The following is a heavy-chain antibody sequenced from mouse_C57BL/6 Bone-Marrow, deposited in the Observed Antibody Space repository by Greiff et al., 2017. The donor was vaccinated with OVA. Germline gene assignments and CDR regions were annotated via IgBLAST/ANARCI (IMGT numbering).Heavy chain of an antibody. J-gene: IGHJ3*01. Sequence: VQLQQPGAELVRPGSSVKLSCKASGYTFTSYWMHWVKQRPIQGLEWIGNIDPSDSETHYNQKFKDKATLTVDKSSSTAYMQLSSLTSEDSAVYYCARENYDGYYWFAYWGQGTLVTVSA. V-gene: IGHV1-52*01. CDR3: ARENYDGYYWFAY. D-gene: IGHD2-3*01. CDR1: GYTFTSYW. CDR2: IDPSDSET.